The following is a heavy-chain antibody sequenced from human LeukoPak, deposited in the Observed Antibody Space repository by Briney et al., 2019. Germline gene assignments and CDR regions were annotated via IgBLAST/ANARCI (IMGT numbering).Heavy chain of an antibody. CDR3: ARDKGYSSDY. V-gene: IGHV3-74*01. Sequence: SCKASGYTFTGYYMHWVRQAPGKGLVWVSRINNDGINTNYADSVKGRFTISKDNAKNTLYLQMNSLRAEDTAVYYCARDKGYSSDYWGQGTLVTVSS. J-gene: IGHJ4*02. CDR1: GYTFTGYY. CDR2: INNDGINT. D-gene: IGHD2-15*01.